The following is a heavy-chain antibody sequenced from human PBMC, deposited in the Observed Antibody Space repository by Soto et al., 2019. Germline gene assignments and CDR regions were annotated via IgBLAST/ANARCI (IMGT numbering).Heavy chain of an antibody. CDR3: ARGLRSSGYAMDV. V-gene: IGHV3-48*03. J-gene: IGHJ6*02. D-gene: IGHD6-13*01. CDR1: GFTFSSYE. Sequence: WGSLILSCAASGFTFSSYEMNWVRQAPGKGLEWVSYIISRGSTIYYADSVKGRFTISRDNAKNSLYLQMNSLRAEDTAVYYCARGLRSSGYAMDVWGQGTTVTVSS. CDR2: IISRGSTI.